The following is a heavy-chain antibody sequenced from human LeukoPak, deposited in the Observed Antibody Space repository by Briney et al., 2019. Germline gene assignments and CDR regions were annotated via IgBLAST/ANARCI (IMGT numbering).Heavy chain of an antibody. V-gene: IGHV4-34*01. CDR3: ASWGEYYFDY. D-gene: IGHD7-27*01. CDR2: INHSGST. CDR1: GGSFSGYY. Sequence: SGTLSLTCAVYGGSFSGYYWSWIRQPPGKGLEWIGEINHSGSTNYNPSLKSRVTISVDTSKNQFSLKLSSVTAADTAVYYCASWGEYYFDYWGQGTLVTVSS. J-gene: IGHJ4*02.